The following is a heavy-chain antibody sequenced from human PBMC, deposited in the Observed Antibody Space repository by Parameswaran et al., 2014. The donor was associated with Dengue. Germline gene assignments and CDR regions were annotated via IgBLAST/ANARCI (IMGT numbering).Heavy chain of an antibody. CDR3: AREGRDSTGFTIRFYGFDI. CDR2: ISSDGTYT. Sequence: RWIRQPPGKGLEWVSYISSDGTYTNYADSVKGRFTISRDNAKNSLYLQMNSLRAEDTAVYYCAREGRDSTGFTIRFYGFDIWGQGTMVTVSS. V-gene: IGHV3-11*05. D-gene: IGHD3-22*01. J-gene: IGHJ3*02.